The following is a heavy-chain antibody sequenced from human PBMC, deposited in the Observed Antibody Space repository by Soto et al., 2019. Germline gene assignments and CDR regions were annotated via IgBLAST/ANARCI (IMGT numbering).Heavy chain of an antibody. CDR3: ARGRYGDY. V-gene: IGHV1-69*13. CDR1: GYTFTSYG. Sequence: SVKVSCKASGYTFTSYGISWVRQAPGQGLEWMGGIIPIFGTANYAQKFQGRVTITADESTSTAYMELRSLISDDTAVYYCARGRYGDYWGQGALVTVSS. D-gene: IGHD1-1*01. J-gene: IGHJ4*02. CDR2: IIPIFGTA.